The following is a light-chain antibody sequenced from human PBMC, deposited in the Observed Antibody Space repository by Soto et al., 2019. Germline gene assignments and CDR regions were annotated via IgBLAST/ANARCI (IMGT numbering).Light chain of an antibody. V-gene: IGKV1-39*01. CDR2: AAS. CDR1: QTVTNY. CDR3: QQTYTTPFT. Sequence: DIQMNQSPSSLSASVGDRVTITCRASQTVTNYLNWFQQKPGKAPKLLIYAASSVQTGVPSRFSGSGSGTDFTLTISTLQPEDHATYYCQQTYTTPFTFGGGTKVEIK. J-gene: IGKJ4*01.